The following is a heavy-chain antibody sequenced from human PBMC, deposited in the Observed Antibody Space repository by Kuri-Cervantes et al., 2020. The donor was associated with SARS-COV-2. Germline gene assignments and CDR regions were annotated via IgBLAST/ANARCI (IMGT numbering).Heavy chain of an antibody. CDR2: IYSSGST. V-gene: IGHV4-59*01. CDR1: GDSISNYY. D-gene: IGHD4-17*01. Sequence: SETLSLTCTVSGDSISNYYWSWIRQPPGKGLEWIGYIYSSGSTNYNPSLKSRVTISLDTSKNQFSRKLNSVTAADTAVYYGARVGLGYGDYVWYYYYYMDVWGKGTTVTVSS. CDR3: ARVGLGYGDYVWYYYYYMDV. J-gene: IGHJ6*03.